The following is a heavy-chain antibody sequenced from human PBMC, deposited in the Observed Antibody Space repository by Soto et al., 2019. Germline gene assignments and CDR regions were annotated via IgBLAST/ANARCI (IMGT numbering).Heavy chain of an antibody. D-gene: IGHD2-15*01. CDR3: ARLGYCSGGSCRRGNWFDP. Sequence: QVQPVQSGAEVKKPGASVKVSCKASGDTFTSYEINWVRQATGQGLEWMGWMNPNSGNTGYAQKFQGRVTMTRNTSISTGYMELSSLRSEDTAVYYCARLGYCSGGSCRRGNWFDPWGQGTLVTVSS. V-gene: IGHV1-8*01. CDR1: GDTFTSYE. CDR2: MNPNSGNT. J-gene: IGHJ5*02.